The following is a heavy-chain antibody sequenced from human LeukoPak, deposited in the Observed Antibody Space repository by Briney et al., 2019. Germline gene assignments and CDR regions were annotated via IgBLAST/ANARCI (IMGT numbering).Heavy chain of an antibody. CDR3: ARDTVAGQIYFDH. D-gene: IGHD6-19*01. CDR1: GFTFSDFY. Sequence: GGSLRLSCAASGFTFSDFYMSWIRQAPGKGLEWVSFINTSGTTIHYADSVKGRFTVSRDNAKNSLFLQMDSLRVEDTAVYYCARDTVAGQIYFDHWGQGTLVTVSS. CDR2: INTSGTTI. J-gene: IGHJ4*02. V-gene: IGHV3-11*01.